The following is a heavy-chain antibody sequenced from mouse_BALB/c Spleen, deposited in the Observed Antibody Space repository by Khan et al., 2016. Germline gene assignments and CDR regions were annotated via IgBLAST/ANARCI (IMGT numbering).Heavy chain of an antibody. D-gene: IGHD2-1*01. CDR2: IRLRSDNYTT. V-gene: IGHV6-3*01. J-gene: IGHJ1*01. CDR1: GFAFSNYW. CDR3: TGGNPWYFDV. Sequence: EVKLEESGRGLVQPGGSMKFSCEASGFAFSNYWMSWVRQSPQKGLEWVAEIRLRSDNYTTHYAESVKGSFTISRDDSTSRLFLQMNSVRAEDTGILYCTGGNPWYFDVWGAWTTVTVSS.